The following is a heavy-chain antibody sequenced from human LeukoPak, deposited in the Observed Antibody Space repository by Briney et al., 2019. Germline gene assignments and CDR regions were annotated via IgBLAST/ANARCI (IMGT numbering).Heavy chain of an antibody. V-gene: IGHV3-23*01. CDR2: ISGSGSA. Sequence: AGGTLRLSCAASGFTLSSYAMNWVRQAPGKGLEWVSAISGSGSAYYADSVKGRFTISRDNSKNTLYLQMNSLRAEDTAVYYCAKGYYYGSGGYWGQGTLVTVSS. J-gene: IGHJ4*02. CDR1: GFTLSSYA. CDR3: AKGYYYGSGGY. D-gene: IGHD3-10*01.